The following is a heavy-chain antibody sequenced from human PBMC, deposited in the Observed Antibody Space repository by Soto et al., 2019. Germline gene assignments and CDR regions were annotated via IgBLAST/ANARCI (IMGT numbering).Heavy chain of an antibody. CDR1: GYTFTNYA. Sequence: QVQFVQSGAELKKPGASVKVSCKASGYTFTNYAMHWVRQAPGQRLEWMGWINAGNGNTKYSQKFQGRVTITRDTSARTAYVELTSLRSDDTAVYYCARAGYCSSTNCSDAFDIWGQGTLVTVSS. D-gene: IGHD2-2*01. V-gene: IGHV1-3*01. CDR3: ARAGYCSSTNCSDAFDI. CDR2: INAGNGNT. J-gene: IGHJ3*02.